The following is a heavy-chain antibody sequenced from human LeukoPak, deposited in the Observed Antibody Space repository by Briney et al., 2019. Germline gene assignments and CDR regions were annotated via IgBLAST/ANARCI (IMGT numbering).Heavy chain of an antibody. CDR1: GASVSEYY. V-gene: IGHV4-4*07. Sequence: PSETLSLTCTVSGASVSEYYWSWVRQPAGKGLEWIGRIFTTGSTDYNPSLKSRVTMSRGRSKNQLFLTLTSVTAADTAVYYCARASDSIFSYYYHMDLWGKGITVTVSS. D-gene: IGHD3-3*02. CDR2: IFTTGST. CDR3: ARASDSIFSYYYHMDL. J-gene: IGHJ6*03.